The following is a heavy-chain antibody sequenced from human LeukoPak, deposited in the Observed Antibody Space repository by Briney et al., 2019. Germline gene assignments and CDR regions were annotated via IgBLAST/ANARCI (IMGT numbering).Heavy chain of an antibody. D-gene: IGHD6-19*01. CDR1: GGSISRSSYY. V-gene: IGHV4-39*02. Sequence: SETLSLTCSVSGGSISRSSYYWGWIRQPPGKGLEWIGSLYNTQTTYYNPSLQSRVTISVDTSKNQLSLKLSSVTAADTAVYYCARENRSGAVIDYWGQGTLVTVSS. CDR2: LYNTQTT. J-gene: IGHJ4*02. CDR3: ARENRSGAVIDY.